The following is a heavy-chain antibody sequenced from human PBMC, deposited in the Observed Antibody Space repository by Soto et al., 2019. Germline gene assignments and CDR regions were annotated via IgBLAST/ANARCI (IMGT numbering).Heavy chain of an antibody. J-gene: IGHJ6*04. CDR3: ARDRVLGYCSSPSSYKRGGGVYLYSGMAV. V-gene: IGHV1-3*01. CDR2: INAGNGNT. Sequence: GGSVKVSCKASGYTFTSYAMHWVRQAPGQRLEWMGWINAGNGNTKYSQKFQGRVTITRDTSASTAYMELSSLRSEDTAVYYCARDRVLGYCSSPSSYKRGGGVYLYSGMAVWGKGTRVT. CDR1: GYTFTSYA. D-gene: IGHD2-2*02.